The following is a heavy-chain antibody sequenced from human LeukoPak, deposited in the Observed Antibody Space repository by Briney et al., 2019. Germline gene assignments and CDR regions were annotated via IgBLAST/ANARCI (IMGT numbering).Heavy chain of an antibody. CDR2: ISVSSRRA. CDR3: TRFGDYGEY. J-gene: IGHJ4*02. Sequence: GGSLRLSCAASGFTFSNAWMSWVRQAPGKGLEWVSLISVSSRRAHYADSVQGRLTISRDNPQNTVYLQMNSLRAEDSALYYCTRFGDYGEYWGQGTLVTVSS. D-gene: IGHD3-10*01. V-gene: IGHV3-23*01. CDR1: GFTFSNAW.